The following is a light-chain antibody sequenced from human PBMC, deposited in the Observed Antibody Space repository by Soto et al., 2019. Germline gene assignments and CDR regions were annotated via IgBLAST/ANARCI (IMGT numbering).Light chain of an antibody. CDR1: QSVSSSY. V-gene: IGKV3-20*01. CDR2: GAS. J-gene: IGKJ2*01. CDR3: QQYGSSPLYT. Sequence: EIVLTQSPGTLSLSPGERATLSCRASQSVSSSYLAWYQQKPGQAPRLLIYGASRSATGIPDRFSGSGSGTDFTLTISRLEPEDSAVYYCQQYGSSPLYTFGQGTKLEIK.